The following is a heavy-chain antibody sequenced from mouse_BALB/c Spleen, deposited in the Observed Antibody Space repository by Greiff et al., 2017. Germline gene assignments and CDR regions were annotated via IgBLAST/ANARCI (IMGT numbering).Heavy chain of an antibody. D-gene: IGHD6-1*01. CDR1: GFNIKDTY. Sequence: VQLQQSGAELVQPGASVKLSCTASGFNIKDTYMHWVKQRPEQGLEWIGRIDPANGNTKYDPKFQGKATITADTSSNTAYLQLSSLTSEDTAVYYCARAGHTYYYAMDYWGQGTSVTVSS. J-gene: IGHJ4*01. CDR3: ARAGHTYYYAMDY. CDR2: IDPANGNT. V-gene: IGHV14-3*02.